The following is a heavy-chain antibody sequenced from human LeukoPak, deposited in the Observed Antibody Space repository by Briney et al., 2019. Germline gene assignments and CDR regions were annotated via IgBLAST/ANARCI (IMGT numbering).Heavy chain of an antibody. Sequence: GESLKISCKGFGYSFTSYWIGWVRQMPGKGLEWMGIIYPGDSDTRYSPSFQGQVTISADKSISTAYLKWSSLKASDTAMYYCARVITSPWDTAMVETTNWFDPWGQGTLVTVSS. CDR2: IYPGDSDT. J-gene: IGHJ5*02. CDR1: GYSFTSYW. D-gene: IGHD5-18*01. CDR3: ARVITSPWDTAMVETTNWFDP. V-gene: IGHV5-51*01.